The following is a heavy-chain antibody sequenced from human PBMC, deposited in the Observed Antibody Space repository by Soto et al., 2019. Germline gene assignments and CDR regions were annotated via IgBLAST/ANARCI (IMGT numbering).Heavy chain of an antibody. D-gene: IGHD2-21*01. J-gene: IGHJ3*02. V-gene: IGHV1-69*02. Sequence: QVQLVQSGAEVKKPGSSVKVSCKDSGGTFSTYSMFWVRQAPGQGLEWMGRIIPMLGIANHAQMFQDRVTITADKSTATAHMELSSLRSEDTALYYCTIGSWSGEVFDIWGQGTMVTVSS. CDR3: TIGSWSGEVFDI. CDR1: GGTFSTYS. CDR2: IIPMLGIA.